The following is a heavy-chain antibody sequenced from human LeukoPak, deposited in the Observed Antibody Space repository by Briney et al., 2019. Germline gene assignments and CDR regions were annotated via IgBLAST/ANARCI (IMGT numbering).Heavy chain of an antibody. V-gene: IGHV4-39*01. CDR3: ARHDGGSRYYYYMDV. J-gene: IGHJ6*03. D-gene: IGHD3-16*01. CDR2: IYYSGST. Sequence: SETLSLTCTVSGGSISSSSYYWGWIRQPPGKGLEWIGSIYYSGSTYYNPSLKSRVTISVDTSKNQFSPKLSSVTAADTAVYYCARHDGGSRYYYYMDVWGKGTTVTVSS. CDR1: GGSISSSSYY.